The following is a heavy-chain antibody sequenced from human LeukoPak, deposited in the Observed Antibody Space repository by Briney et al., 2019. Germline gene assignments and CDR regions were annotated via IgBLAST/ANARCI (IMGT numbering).Heavy chain of an antibody. CDR3: ARPIAAAYFDY. J-gene: IGHJ4*02. Sequence: GGSLRLSCAASGFTFSSYGMSWVRQAPGKGLEWVANIKEDGSEKYYVDSVKGRFTISRDNAKNSLYVQMNSLRAEDTAVYYCARPIAAAYFDYWGQGTLVTVSS. V-gene: IGHV3-7*03. CDR2: IKEDGSEK. CDR1: GFTFSSYG. D-gene: IGHD6-13*01.